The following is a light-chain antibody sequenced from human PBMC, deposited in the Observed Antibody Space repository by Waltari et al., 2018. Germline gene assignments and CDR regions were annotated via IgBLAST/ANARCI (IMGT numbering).Light chain of an antibody. Sequence: QTVVTQEPSLSVSPGGRVTFICALSSGSVSTTSYAAWYQQSPGQAPRWLVYKADSRSSGVPDRFSGCILGNKAALTITGAQADDEADYYCALYMGSGIWVFGGGTKLTVL. CDR3: ALYMGSGIWV. V-gene: IGLV8-61*01. CDR1: SGSVSTTSY. CDR2: KAD. J-gene: IGLJ3*02.